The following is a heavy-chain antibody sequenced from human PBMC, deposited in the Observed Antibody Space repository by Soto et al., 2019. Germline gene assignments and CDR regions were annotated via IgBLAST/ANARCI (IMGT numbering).Heavy chain of an antibody. Sequence: DVQLVESGGGVVQPGGSLRLSCAASGLSFKIYWMHGVRQVPGKGLVWLARINSDGSHTIYVDSVKGRFTISRDNAKNTVFLQMDSLRDEDTGVYYCAGGMAGLDVWGQGTTVTVSS. CDR3: AGGMAGLDV. CDR1: GLSFKIYW. J-gene: IGHJ6*02. V-gene: IGHV3-74*01. CDR2: INSDGSHT.